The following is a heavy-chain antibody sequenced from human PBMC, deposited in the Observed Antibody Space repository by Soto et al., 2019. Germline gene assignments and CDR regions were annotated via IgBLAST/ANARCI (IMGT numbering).Heavy chain of an antibody. CDR1: GYTFNTYF. Sequence: HVQLVQSGGELKKPGASVKVSCNTSGYTFNTYFITWVRQAPGQGLEWMGWISPHNGNTNYAEKFQGRVTMTADTITKTAYMELRNLRIDHTAVYYCARDTGNSSDYWGQGTPVTVSS. V-gene: IGHV1-18*01. CDR2: ISPHNGNT. CDR3: ARDTGNSSDY. J-gene: IGHJ4*02.